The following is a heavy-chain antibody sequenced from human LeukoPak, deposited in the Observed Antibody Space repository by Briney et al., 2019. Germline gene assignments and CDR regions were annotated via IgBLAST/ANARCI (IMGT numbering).Heavy chain of an antibody. J-gene: IGHJ3*02. V-gene: IGHV3-74*01. CDR3: ARDAESEKYGDFPDAFDI. D-gene: IGHD4-17*01. CDR1: GFSLSDYW. Sequence: GGSLRLSCVGSGFSLSDYWMHWVRQTPGKGLMWVSRITSDGSTTWYADSVKGRFTVSRDNAKNSLYLQMNSLRDEDTAVYYCARDAESEKYGDFPDAFDIWGQGTMVTVSS. CDR2: ITSDGSTT.